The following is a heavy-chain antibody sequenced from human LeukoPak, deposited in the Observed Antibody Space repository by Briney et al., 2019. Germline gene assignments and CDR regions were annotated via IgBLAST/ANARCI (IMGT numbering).Heavy chain of an antibody. CDR2: VNPSGGST. V-gene: IGHV1-46*01. J-gene: IGHJ6*02. CDR1: GYTFTSNY. Sequence: ASVKVSCKASGYTFTSNYIHWVRQAPGQGLESMGIVNPSGGSTSYAQKFQGRVTMTRDTSTSTVYMELSSLRSEDTAVYYCARGLPGYSSGWYFPENYGMDVWGQGTTVTVSS. CDR3: ARGLPGYSSGWYFPENYGMDV. D-gene: IGHD6-19*01.